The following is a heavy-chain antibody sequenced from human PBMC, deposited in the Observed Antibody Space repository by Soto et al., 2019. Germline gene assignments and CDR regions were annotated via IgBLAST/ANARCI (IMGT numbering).Heavy chain of an antibody. J-gene: IGHJ4*02. CDR2: ISYSGST. D-gene: IGHD3-9*01. V-gene: IGHV4-59*02. CDR3: ARPPGYISDWYYFDL. Sequence: PSETLSLTCTVSGGSVSSYYWSWIRQPPGKGLEWIGYISYSGSTNYNPSLKSRVTISVDTSKNQFSLKLSSVTAADTAVYYCARPPGYISDWYYFDLWGQGTQVTVSS. CDR1: GGSVSSYY.